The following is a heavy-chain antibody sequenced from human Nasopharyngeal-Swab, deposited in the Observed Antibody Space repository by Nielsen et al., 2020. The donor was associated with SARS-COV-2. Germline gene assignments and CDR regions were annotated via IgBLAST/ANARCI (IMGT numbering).Heavy chain of an antibody. CDR2: IFPGDSDT. D-gene: IGHD1-26*01. V-gene: IGHV5-51*01. CDR3: AIGAAVGTLFHGMDV. Sequence: GESLKISCATSGYRFTDYWIAWVRQAPGKGLECMGTIFPGDSDTRYSPSFEGRVTISVDQSITTAYLHWTSLKASDTAKYYCAIGAAVGTLFHGMDVWDQGTMVPSP. J-gene: IGHJ6*02. CDR1: GYRFTDYW.